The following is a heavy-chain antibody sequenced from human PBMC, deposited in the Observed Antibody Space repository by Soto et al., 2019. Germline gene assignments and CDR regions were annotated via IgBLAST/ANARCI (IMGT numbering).Heavy chain of an antibody. Sequence: GGSVKVCFKASGGPFSSYAISWVRQAPGQGLEWMGWIKPTSGGTNYSQKFHVRVTMTRYTSISTAYMELSRLRSYDTAVYYCARGGLGIFRYYYYGMDVWGQGTPVTVSS. CDR3: ARGGLGIFRYYYYGMDV. V-gene: IGHV1-2*02. D-gene: IGHD2-15*01. CDR2: IKPTSGGT. CDR1: GGPFSSYA. J-gene: IGHJ6*01.